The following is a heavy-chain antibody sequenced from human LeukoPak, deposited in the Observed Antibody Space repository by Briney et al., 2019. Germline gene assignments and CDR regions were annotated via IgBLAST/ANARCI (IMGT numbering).Heavy chain of an antibody. CDR3: AREKGYYDFWSGLTTGSDYYYMDV. Sequence: GGSLRLSCAASGFTFSSYSMNWVRQAPGKGLEWVSSISSSSSYIYCADSVKGRFTISRYNAKNSLYLQMNSLRAEDTAVYYCAREKGYYDFWSGLTTGSDYYYMDVWGKGTTVTVSS. J-gene: IGHJ6*03. CDR1: GFTFSSYS. D-gene: IGHD3-3*01. CDR2: ISSSSSYI. V-gene: IGHV3-21*01.